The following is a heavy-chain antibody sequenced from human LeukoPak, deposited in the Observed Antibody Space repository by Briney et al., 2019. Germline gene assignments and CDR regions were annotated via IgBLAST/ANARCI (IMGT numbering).Heavy chain of an antibody. D-gene: IGHD5-18*01. V-gene: IGHV1-69*05. CDR1: GGTFSSYA. J-gene: IGHJ4*02. Sequence: ASVKVSCKSCGGTFSSYAIRWVRQARGQGLEWVGGIIPIFGTANYAQKFQGRVTITTDESTSSAYMELSSLRSEDTAVYYCAADVDTAMAARPNLDYWGQGTLVTVSS. CDR2: IIPIFGTA. CDR3: AADVDTAMAARPNLDY.